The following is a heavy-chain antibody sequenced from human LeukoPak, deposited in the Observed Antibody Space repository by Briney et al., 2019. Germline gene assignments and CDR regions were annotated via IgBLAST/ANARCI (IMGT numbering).Heavy chain of an antibody. CDR1: GFIFSSYA. CDR2: ISGSGSTT. CDR3: AKPRLEYCSGGSCFDAFDI. V-gene: IGHV3-23*01. Sequence: VGSLRLSCAASGFIFSSYAMNWVRQAPGKGLEWVSAISGSGSTTYYADSVKGRFTISRDNSKNTLFLQMNSLTAEDTAIYSCAKPRLEYCSGGSCFDAFDIWGQGTMVTVSS. J-gene: IGHJ3*02. D-gene: IGHD2-15*01.